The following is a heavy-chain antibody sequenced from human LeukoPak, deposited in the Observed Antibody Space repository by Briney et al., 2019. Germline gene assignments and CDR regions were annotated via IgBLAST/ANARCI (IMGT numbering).Heavy chain of an antibody. D-gene: IGHD6-6*01. Sequence: GGSLRLSCAASGFTFSSYSMHWVRQAPGKGLEWVSSITSSSSYIYYADSVKGRFTISRDNAKNSLYLQMNSLRAEDTAVYYCARDVVAARPRASYYFDYWGQGTLVTVSS. CDR1: GFTFSSYS. CDR3: ARDVVAARPRASYYFDY. CDR2: ITSSSSYI. J-gene: IGHJ4*02. V-gene: IGHV3-21*01.